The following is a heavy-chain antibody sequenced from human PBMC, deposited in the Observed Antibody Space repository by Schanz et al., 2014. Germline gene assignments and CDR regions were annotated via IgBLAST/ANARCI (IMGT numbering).Heavy chain of an antibody. V-gene: IGHV3-23*01. CDR2: ISGRDGST. CDR3: AKVRYSSGWRGDYFDE. Sequence: EVQLLESGGGLVQPGGSLRLSCAASGFTFGDYAMTWVRQAPGMGLEWVSAISGRDGSTYYADSVRGRFTISRDNSKTSLYLQMNSRRAEDTAVYYCAKVRYSSGWRGDYFDEWGQGTLVTVAS. CDR1: GFTFGDYA. J-gene: IGHJ4*02. D-gene: IGHD6-25*01.